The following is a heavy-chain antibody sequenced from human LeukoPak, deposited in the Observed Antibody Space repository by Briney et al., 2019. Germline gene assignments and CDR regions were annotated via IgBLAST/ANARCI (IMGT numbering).Heavy chain of an antibody. D-gene: IGHD6-19*01. CDR1: GFTFSSYE. CDR2: ISSSGGTM. CDR3: ARAGRVTASGWGRRFDL. V-gene: IGHV3-48*03. J-gene: IGHJ2*01. Sequence: GGSLRLSCAASGFTFSSYEMNWVRQAPAKGLEWLSYISSSGGTMYYADSVKGRFTISRDNAKNSLYLQMSSLRVEDTAVYYCARAGRVTASGWGRRFDLWGRGTLVTVSS.